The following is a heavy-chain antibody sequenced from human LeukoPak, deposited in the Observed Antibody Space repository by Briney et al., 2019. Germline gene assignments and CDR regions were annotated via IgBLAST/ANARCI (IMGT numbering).Heavy chain of an antibody. CDR3: ARDDTGYSNDY. D-gene: IGHD6-13*01. Sequence: GGSLRLSCAASGFMFSSNWMSWVRQAPGKGLEWVANIKQDGSEKYYVDSVKGRFTISRDNAKNSLYLQMNSLRAEDTAVYYCARDDTGYSNDYWGQGTLVTVSS. V-gene: IGHV3-7*01. CDR1: GFMFSSNW. J-gene: IGHJ4*02. CDR2: IKQDGSEK.